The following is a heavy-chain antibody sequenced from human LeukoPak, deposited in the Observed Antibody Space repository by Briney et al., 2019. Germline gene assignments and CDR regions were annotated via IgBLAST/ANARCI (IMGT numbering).Heavy chain of an antibody. V-gene: IGHV3-23*01. J-gene: IGHJ5*02. CDR2: ISDSGGNT. CDR3: AKKIPTSFDP. CDR1: GFTFSSYA. Sequence: PGGSLRLSCAASGFTFSSYAMSWVRQAPGKGLEWVSGISDSGGNTYYAGSVKGRFTISRDNSKNMLYLQMNSLRAEDTAVYYCAKKIPTSFDPWGQGTLATVSS.